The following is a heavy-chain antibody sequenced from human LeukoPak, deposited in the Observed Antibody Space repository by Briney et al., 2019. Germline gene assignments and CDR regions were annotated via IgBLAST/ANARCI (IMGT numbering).Heavy chain of an antibody. CDR3: ARDSETISGVVIPSNY. V-gene: IGHV1-18*01. Sequence: ASVKVSCKASGDTFSSYGISWIRQSPGQGLEWMGWISAHNGATNFAQKFQGRLTMTADTSTTTAYMELRSQTSDDTAIYYCARDSETISGVVIPSNYWGQGTLVTVSP. D-gene: IGHD3-3*01. J-gene: IGHJ4*02. CDR2: ISAHNGAT. CDR1: GDTFSSYG.